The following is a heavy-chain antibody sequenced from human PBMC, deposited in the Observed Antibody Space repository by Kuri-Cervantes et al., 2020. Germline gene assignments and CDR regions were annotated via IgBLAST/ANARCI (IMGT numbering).Heavy chain of an antibody. CDR1: TFSFSTSW. V-gene: IGHV3-7*01. Sequence: GESLKISCEASTFSFSTSWMTWARQAPGKGLEWVAHIKQDGSEKYYVDSVKGRFTISRDNAKNSLYLQMNSLRAEDTAVYYCARARGDYYDSSGYDYYYYYGMDVWGQGTTVTVSS. CDR2: IKQDGSEK. CDR3: ARARGDYYDSSGYDYYYYYGMDV. J-gene: IGHJ6*02. D-gene: IGHD3-22*01.